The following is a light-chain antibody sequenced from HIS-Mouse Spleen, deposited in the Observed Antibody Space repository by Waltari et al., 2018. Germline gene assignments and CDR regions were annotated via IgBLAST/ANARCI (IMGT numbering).Light chain of an antibody. J-gene: IGLJ2*01. CDR1: SSDVGRYKL. CDR3: CSYAGSSTFVVV. V-gene: IGLV2-23*03. CDR2: EGS. Sequence: QSALTQPASVSGSPGQSITISCTGTSSDVGRYKLVSWYQQHPGKAPKLMIYEGSKRPSGVSNRFSGSKSGNTASLTISGLQAEDEADYYCCSYAGSSTFVVVFGGGTKLTVL.